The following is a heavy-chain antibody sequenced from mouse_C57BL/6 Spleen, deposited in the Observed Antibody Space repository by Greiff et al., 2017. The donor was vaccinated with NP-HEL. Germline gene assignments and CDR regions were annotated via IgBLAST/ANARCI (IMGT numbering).Heavy chain of an antibody. V-gene: IGHV5-16*01. J-gene: IGHJ4*01. Sequence: EVHLVESEGGLVQPGSSMKLSCTASGFTFSDYYMAWVRQVPEKGLEWVANINYDGSSTYYLDSLKSRFIISRDNAKNILYLQMSSLKSEDTATYYCARAYQDYAMDYWGQGTSVTVSS. CDR1: GFTFSDYY. CDR3: ARAYQDYAMDY. D-gene: IGHD2-10*01. CDR2: INYDGSST.